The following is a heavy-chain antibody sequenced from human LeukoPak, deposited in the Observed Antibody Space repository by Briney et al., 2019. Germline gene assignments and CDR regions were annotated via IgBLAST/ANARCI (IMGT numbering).Heavy chain of an antibody. J-gene: IGHJ3*02. D-gene: IGHD3-10*01. Sequence: GESLKISCKGSGYSFTSYWISWVRQMPGKGLEWMGRIDPSDSYTNYSPSFQGHVTISADKSISTAYLQWSSLQASDTAMFYCARSGQYYYGPGSYYDAFDIWGQGTMVTVSS. CDR1: GYSFTSYW. V-gene: IGHV5-10-1*01. CDR3: ARSGQYYYGPGSYYDAFDI. CDR2: IDPSDSYT.